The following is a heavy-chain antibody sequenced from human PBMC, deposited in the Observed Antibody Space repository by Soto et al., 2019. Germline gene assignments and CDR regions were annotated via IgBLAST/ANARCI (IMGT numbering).Heavy chain of an antibody. V-gene: IGHV1-46*01. CDR2: INPSGGST. J-gene: IGHJ4*02. CDR1: GYTFTSYY. Sequence: QVQLVQSGAEVKKPGASVKVSCKAYGYTFTSYYMHWVRQAPGQGLEWMGIINPSGGSTSYAQKFQGRVTMTRDTSTSTVYMELSSLRSEDTAVYYFARDVASAAPTPDYWCQGTLVTVSS. CDR3: ARDVASAAPTPDY. D-gene: IGHD6-13*01.